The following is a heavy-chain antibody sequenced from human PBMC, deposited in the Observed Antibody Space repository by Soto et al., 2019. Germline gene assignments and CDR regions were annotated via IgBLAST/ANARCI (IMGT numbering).Heavy chain of an antibody. V-gene: IGHV3-48*01. D-gene: IGHD5-18*01. J-gene: IGHJ4*02. Sequence: HPGGSLRLSCAASGFTFSSYSMSWVRQAPGKGLEWISYISSRSDTIYYAGSVEGRFTVSRDNAKNSLYLQMNSLRVEDTAVYYCVRICSFGIIFDYWGQGNMVTVSS. CDR3: VRICSFGIIFDY. CDR1: GFTFSSYS. CDR2: ISSRSDTI.